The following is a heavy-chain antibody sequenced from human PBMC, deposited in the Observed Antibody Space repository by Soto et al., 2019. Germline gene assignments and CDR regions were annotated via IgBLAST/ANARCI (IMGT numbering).Heavy chain of an antibody. V-gene: IGHV4-59*08. CDR3: ARGHYDFWSGYFATIDY. CDR2: IHYSGNT. Sequence: SETLSLTCTVSGGSISNYYWSWIRQPPGKGLEWIGYIHYSGNTKYNPSLKSRVTISSDTSKDQSSLKLTSMTAADTAVYYCARGHYDFWSGYFATIDYWGQGTLVTVSS. J-gene: IGHJ4*02. D-gene: IGHD3-3*01. CDR1: GGSISNYY.